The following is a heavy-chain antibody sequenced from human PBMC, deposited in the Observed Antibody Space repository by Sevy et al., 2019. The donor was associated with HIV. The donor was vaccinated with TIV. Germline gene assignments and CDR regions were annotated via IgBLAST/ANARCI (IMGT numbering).Heavy chain of an antibody. Sequence: GGSLRLSCAASGFTFSSYAMSWVRQAPGKGLEWVSAISGSGGSTYYGDSVKGRFTISRDNSKNTLYLKMNSLRAEDTVVYYCAKEALYYGSGSYYKRYFDYWGQGTLVTVSS. CDR1: GFTFSSYA. CDR2: ISGSGGST. D-gene: IGHD3-10*01. V-gene: IGHV3-23*01. CDR3: AKEALYYGSGSYYKRYFDY. J-gene: IGHJ4*02.